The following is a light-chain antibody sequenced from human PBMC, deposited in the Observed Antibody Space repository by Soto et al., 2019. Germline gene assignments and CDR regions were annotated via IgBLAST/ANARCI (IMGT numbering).Light chain of an antibody. J-gene: IGLJ1*01. CDR1: SSDVGGYNY. V-gene: IGLV2-14*03. Sequence: QSALTQPASVSGSPGQSITISCTGTSSDVGGYNYVSWYQQHPGKGPKLMIYEVSNRPSGVSNRFSGSKSGNTAILTISGLQAEDEADYYCSSYTSTTTRVFGTGTKVTVL. CDR2: EVS. CDR3: SSYTSTTTRV.